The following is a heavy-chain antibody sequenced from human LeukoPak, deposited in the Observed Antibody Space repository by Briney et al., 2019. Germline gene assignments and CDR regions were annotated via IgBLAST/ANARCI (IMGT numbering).Heavy chain of an antibody. D-gene: IGHD6-13*01. J-gene: IGHJ4*02. CDR3: AKFIAAAGTVDFDY. CDR2: ISYDGSNK. CDR1: GFTFSSYG. V-gene: IGHV3-30*18. Sequence: GRSLRLSCAASGFTFSSYGMHWVRQAPGKGLEWVAVISYDGSNKYYADSVKGRFTISRDNSKNTLYLQMNSLRAEDTAVYHCAKFIAAAGTVDFDYWGQGTLVTVSS.